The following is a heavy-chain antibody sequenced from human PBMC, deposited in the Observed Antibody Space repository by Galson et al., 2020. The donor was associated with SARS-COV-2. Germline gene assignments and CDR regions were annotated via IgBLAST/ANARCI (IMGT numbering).Heavy chain of an antibody. J-gene: IGHJ6*02. Sequence: GESLKISCAASGFTFSSYSMNWVRQAPGKGREWVSSISSSSYIFYADSVKGRFTISRDNAKNSLYLQMNSLRAEDTAVYYCARDPTYGDPEFYYYYGMDVWGQGTTVTVSS. CDR1: GFTFSSYS. CDR2: ISSSSYI. D-gene: IGHD4-17*01. CDR3: ARDPTYGDPEFYYYYGMDV. V-gene: IGHV3-21*01.